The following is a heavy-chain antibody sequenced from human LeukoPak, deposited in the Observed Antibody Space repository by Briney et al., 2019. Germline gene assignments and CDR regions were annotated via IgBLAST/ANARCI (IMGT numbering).Heavy chain of an antibody. CDR2: IWYGGSNK. V-gene: IGHV3-33*08. Sequence: GGSLRLSCAASGFTFSSYGMHWVRQAPGKGLEWVAVIWYGGSNKYYADSVKGRFTISRDNAKNSLYLQMNSLRAEDTALYHCAREGRNCSSTSCTTYYFDYWGQGTLVTVSS. D-gene: IGHD2-2*01. J-gene: IGHJ4*02. CDR1: GFTFSSYG. CDR3: AREGRNCSSTSCTTYYFDY.